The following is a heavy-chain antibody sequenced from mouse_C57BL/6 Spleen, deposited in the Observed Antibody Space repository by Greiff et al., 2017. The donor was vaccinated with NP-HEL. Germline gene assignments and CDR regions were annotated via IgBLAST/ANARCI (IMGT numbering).Heavy chain of an antibody. CDR3: ASGWDVGGCFDD. CDR1: GYTFTSYG. D-gene: IGHD4-1*01. Sequence: QVQLQQSGAELARPGASVKLSCKASGYTFTSYGISWVKQRTGQGLEWIGEIYPRSGNTYYNEKFKGKATLTADKSSSTAYMELRSLTSEDSAVYFCASGWDVGGCFDDWGQGTTLTVSS. J-gene: IGHJ2*01. V-gene: IGHV1-81*01. CDR2: IYPRSGNT.